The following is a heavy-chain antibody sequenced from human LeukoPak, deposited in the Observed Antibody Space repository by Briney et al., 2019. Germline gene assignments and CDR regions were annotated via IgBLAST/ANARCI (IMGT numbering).Heavy chain of an antibody. CDR3: ARARPNLYYFDF. V-gene: IGHV1-69*10. CDR2: IIAIFAIA. J-gene: IGHJ4*02. CDR1: GGIFRNYA. Sequence: ASVKVSCKASGGIFRNYALNWVRQAPGHGLEWMGRIIAIFAIANYAQKFQGRVTMTADKSTSTAYMELSSLTSDDTAVYYCARARPNLYYFDFWGQGTLVTVSS.